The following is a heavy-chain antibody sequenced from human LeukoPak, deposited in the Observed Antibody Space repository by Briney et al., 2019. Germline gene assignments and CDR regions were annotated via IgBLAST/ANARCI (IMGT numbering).Heavy chain of an antibody. J-gene: IGHJ4*02. CDR1: GCSINKGGFY. V-gene: IGHV4-31*03. CDR3: ARNRDGYNSFDY. Sequence: SQTLSLTCTVSGCSINKGGFYWSWIRQHPGKGLEWIGYIYYSGSSYYNPSLRSRVTISVDTSKNHFSLKLSSVTAADTAVYYCARNRDGYNSFDYWGQGTLVTVSS. D-gene: IGHD5-24*01. CDR2: IYYSGSS.